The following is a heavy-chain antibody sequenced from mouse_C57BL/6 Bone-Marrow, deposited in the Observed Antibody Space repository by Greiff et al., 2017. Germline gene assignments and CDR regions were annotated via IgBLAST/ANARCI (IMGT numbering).Heavy chain of an antibody. CDR2: IYPRDGST. V-gene: IGHV1-85*01. D-gene: IGHD1-1*01. CDR1: GYTFKSYA. CDR3: ARLEVYGSSGDGYIDV. Sequence: QVQLQQSGPELVKPGASVKLSCKASGYTFKSYAINWVKQRPGQGLEWIGWIYPRDGSTKYNEKFKGKATLTVDPDSSTAYMELPSLTSEDSAVYFCARLEVYGSSGDGYIDVGGTGTTVTVSS. J-gene: IGHJ1*03.